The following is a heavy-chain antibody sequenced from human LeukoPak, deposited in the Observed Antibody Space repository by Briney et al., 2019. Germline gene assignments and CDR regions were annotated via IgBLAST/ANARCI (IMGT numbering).Heavy chain of an antibody. J-gene: IGHJ4*02. CDR2: IYHSGST. CDR1: GYSISSGYY. V-gene: IGHV4-38-2*01. D-gene: IGHD6-19*01. CDR3: ARNQGSGWDFDY. Sequence: SETLSLTCAVSGYSISSGYYWGWIREPPGKGLEWIGSIYHSGSTYYNPSLKSRVTISVDTSKNQFSLKLSSVTAADTAVYYRARNQGSGWDFDYWGQGTLVTVSS.